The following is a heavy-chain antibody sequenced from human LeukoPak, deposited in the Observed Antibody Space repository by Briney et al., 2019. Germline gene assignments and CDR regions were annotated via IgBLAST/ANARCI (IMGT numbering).Heavy chain of an antibody. D-gene: IGHD3-16*01. J-gene: IGHJ4*02. CDR3: ARTRGMSY. CDR1: GGAFSCYY. V-gene: IGHV4-34*01. CDR2: INHSGST. Sequence: KPSETLSLTCAVYGGAFSCYYWSWIRQPPGKGLEWIGEINHSGSTNYNPSLKSRVTISVDTSKNQFSLKLSSVTAADTAVYYCARTRGMSYWGQGTLVTVSS.